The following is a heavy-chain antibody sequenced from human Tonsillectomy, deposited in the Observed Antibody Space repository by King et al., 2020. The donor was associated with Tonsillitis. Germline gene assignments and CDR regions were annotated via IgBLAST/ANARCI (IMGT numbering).Heavy chain of an antibody. CDR1: GFTFSSYG. J-gene: IGHJ4*02. V-gene: IGHV3-30*18. D-gene: IGHD6-19*01. Sequence: VQLVESGGGVVQPGRSLRLSCAASGFTFSSYGMHWVRQAPGKGLEWVAVISYDGSNKYYADSVKGRFTISRDNSKNTLYLQMNSLRAEDTAVYYCANEYEAVAGIRGYWGQGTLVTVSS. CDR3: ANEYEAVAGIRGY. CDR2: ISYDGSNK.